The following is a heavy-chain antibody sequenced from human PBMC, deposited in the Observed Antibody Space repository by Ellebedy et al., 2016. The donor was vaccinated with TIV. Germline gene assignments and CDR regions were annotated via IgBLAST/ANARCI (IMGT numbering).Heavy chain of an antibody. V-gene: IGHV3-21*06. Sequence: PGGSLRLSCAASGFTFSSYNMHWVRQAPGKGLEWVSSIGGTISYMYYADSVRGRFTISRDNAKNSLYLQMNSLRVEDTAVYYCARDRIVGATSYGFWGQGALVTVSS. CDR3: ARDRIVGATSYGF. J-gene: IGHJ4*02. D-gene: IGHD1-26*01. CDR2: IGGTISYM. CDR1: GFTFSSYN.